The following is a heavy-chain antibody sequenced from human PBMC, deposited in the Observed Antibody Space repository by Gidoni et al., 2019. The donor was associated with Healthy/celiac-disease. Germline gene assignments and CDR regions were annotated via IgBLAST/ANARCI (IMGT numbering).Heavy chain of an antibody. CDR2: IRSSSSYT. Sequence: QVQLVESGGGVGKPGGSVRLSGADSGFTVSDYSMSWIRQAPGKGLWWVSYIRSSSSYTNYADSVTVRFTISRDNAKNSLYLQMNSLRAEDTAVYYCARAAMVRGGLDAFDIWGQGTMVTVSS. J-gene: IGHJ3*02. CDR1: GFTVSDYS. CDR3: ARAAMVRGGLDAFDI. D-gene: IGHD3-10*01. V-gene: IGHV3-11*06.